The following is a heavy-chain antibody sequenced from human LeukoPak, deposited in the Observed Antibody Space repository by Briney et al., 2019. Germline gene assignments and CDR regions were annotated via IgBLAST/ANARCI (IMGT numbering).Heavy chain of an antibody. CDR1: GGSTSSGDYY. CDR3: AREGEDFNWNGYFDY. Sequence: SETLSLTCTVSGGSTSSGDYYWSWIRQPPGRGLEWIGYIYYSGSTYYNPSLKSRVTISVDTSKNQFSLKLSSVTAADTAVYYCAREGEDFNWNGYFDYWGQGTLVTVSS. D-gene: IGHD1-1*01. CDR2: IYYSGST. J-gene: IGHJ4*02. V-gene: IGHV4-30-4*08.